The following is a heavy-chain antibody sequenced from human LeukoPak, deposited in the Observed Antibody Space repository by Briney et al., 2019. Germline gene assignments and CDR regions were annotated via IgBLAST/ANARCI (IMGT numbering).Heavy chain of an antibody. Sequence: TSQTLSLTCTVSGGSISSGSYYWSWNRQPAGKGLEWIGRIYTRGSTNYNPSLRSRVSISVDTSKNQFSLKLSSVTAADTAVYYCARDGDFWSGDEDYWGQGTLVTVSS. J-gene: IGHJ4*02. CDR3: ARDGDFWSGDEDY. D-gene: IGHD3-3*01. CDR1: GGSISSGSYY. V-gene: IGHV4-61*02. CDR2: IYTRGST.